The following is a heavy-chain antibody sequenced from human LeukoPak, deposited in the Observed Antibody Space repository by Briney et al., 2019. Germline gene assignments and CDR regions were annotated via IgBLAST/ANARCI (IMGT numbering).Heavy chain of an antibody. Sequence: PSETLSLTCTVSGGSISSGDYYWSWIRQPPGKGLEWIGYIYYSGSTNYNPSLKSRVTISVDTSKNQFSLKLSSVTAADTAVYYCARGGSGSYYGYYYGMDVWGQGTTVTVSS. J-gene: IGHJ6*02. CDR1: GGSISSGDYY. CDR2: IYYSGST. V-gene: IGHV4-61*08. D-gene: IGHD1-26*01. CDR3: ARGGSGSYYGYYYGMDV.